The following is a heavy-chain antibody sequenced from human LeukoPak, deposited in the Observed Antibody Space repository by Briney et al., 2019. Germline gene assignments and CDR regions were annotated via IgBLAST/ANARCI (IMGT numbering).Heavy chain of an antibody. J-gene: IGHJ4*02. Sequence: PSETLSLTCTVSGGSISSYYWSWIRQPPGKGLEWIGYIYYSGSTNYNPSLKSRVTISVDTSKNQFSLKLSSVTAADTAVYYCARHMDFWSGYYIDYWGQGTLVTVSS. CDR3: ARHMDFWSGYYIDY. V-gene: IGHV4-59*08. CDR1: GGSISSYY. D-gene: IGHD3-3*01. CDR2: IYYSGST.